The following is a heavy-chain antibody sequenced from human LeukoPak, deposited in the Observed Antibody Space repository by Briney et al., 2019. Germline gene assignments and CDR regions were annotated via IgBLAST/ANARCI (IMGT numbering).Heavy chain of an antibody. CDR1: GGSISSYY. J-gene: IGHJ4*02. Sequence: SETLSLTCTVSGGSISSYYWSWIRQPPGMGLEWIAYVYYDGNTRYNPSLKSRVTISVDTSKNQFSLRLSSVTAADTAVYYCARHGSTDYFDYWGQGTLVTVSS. D-gene: IGHD2-2*03. V-gene: IGHV4-59*08. CDR2: VYYDGNT. CDR3: ARHGSTDYFDY.